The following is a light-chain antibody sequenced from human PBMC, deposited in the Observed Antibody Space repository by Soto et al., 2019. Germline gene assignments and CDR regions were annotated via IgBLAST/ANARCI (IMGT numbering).Light chain of an antibody. J-gene: IGKJ4*01. V-gene: IGKV3-20*01. CDR1: QSVRSNY. CDR2: GAS. CDR3: QQYDTSPPLT. Sequence: EIVLTQSPGTLSLSPGDRATLSCRASQSVRSNYLAWYQQKPGQAPRLLLYGASSRATGIPDRFSGSGSGTHFTRTLSRLEPEDFAVYYCQQYDTSPPLTFGGGTKVEIK.